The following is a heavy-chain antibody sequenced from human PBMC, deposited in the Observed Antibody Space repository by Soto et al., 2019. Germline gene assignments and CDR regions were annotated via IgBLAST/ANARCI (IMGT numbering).Heavy chain of an antibody. CDR1: GFTFSIFA. D-gene: IGHD4-17*01. J-gene: IGHJ3*02. CDR2: ITGNGDYA. CDR3: SRDPNGDYIGAFDN. Sequence: GGSLRLSCAASGFTFSIFAMTWVRQAPGKGLEWVASITGNGDYARYTDSVQGRFTISRDNSKNTLYLQMNSLRTEDTALYYCSRDPNGDYIGAFDNWGQGTMVTVSS. V-gene: IGHV3-23*01.